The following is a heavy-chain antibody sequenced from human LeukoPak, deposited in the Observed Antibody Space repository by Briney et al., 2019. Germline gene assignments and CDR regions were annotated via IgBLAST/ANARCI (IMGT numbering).Heavy chain of an antibody. D-gene: IGHD6-13*01. CDR3: ARVGASSWSIDY. CDR1: GGSISSGGYY. J-gene: IGHJ4*02. Sequence: SQTLSLTCTVSGGSISSGGYYWSWIRQHPGKGLEWVGYIYYSGSTYDNPSLKRRVTISVDTSKNQLSLKMSSVTAADTAVYYCARVGASSWSIDYWGQGPLVTVSS. CDR2: IYYSGST. V-gene: IGHV4-31*03.